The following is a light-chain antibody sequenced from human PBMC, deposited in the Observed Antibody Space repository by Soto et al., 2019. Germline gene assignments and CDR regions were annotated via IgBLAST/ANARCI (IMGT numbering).Light chain of an antibody. CDR1: QRIDSY. CDR3: QQSYSMPWT. Sequence: DIQMTQSPSSLSASVGDRVTITCRTSQRIDSYLNWYQEKPGKAPNLLMYAASSLQSGVPSRFSGSGSGTDFTLTITSLQPEDFATYYCQQSYSMPWTFGQGTKVEVK. CDR2: AAS. J-gene: IGKJ1*01. V-gene: IGKV1-39*01.